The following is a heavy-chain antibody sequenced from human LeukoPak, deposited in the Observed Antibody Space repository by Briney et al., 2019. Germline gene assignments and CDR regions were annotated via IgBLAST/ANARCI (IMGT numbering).Heavy chain of an antibody. J-gene: IGHJ4*02. CDR1: DFSFSSYG. CDR3: AREGTSQQLVPPYFDY. CDR2: IWFDGNNK. D-gene: IGHD6-13*01. V-gene: IGHV3-33*01. Sequence: SGGSLRLSCAASDFSFSSYGMHWVRQAPGKGLEWVANIWFDGNNKYYADSVRGRFTISRDNSKNTLYLQMISLRAEDTAVYYCAREGTSQQLVPPYFDYWGQGTLVTVSS.